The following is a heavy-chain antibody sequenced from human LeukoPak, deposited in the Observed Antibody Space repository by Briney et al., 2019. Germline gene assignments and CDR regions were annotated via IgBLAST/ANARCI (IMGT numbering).Heavy chain of an antibody. CDR3: ARESGFYGSGSYQADY. CDR2: IYYSGST. D-gene: IGHD3-10*01. J-gene: IGHJ4*02. CDR1: GGSISSSSYY. V-gene: IGHV4-39*07. Sequence: PSETLSLTCTVSGGSISSSSYYWGWIRQPPGKGLEWIGSIYYSGSTYYNPSLKSRVTISVDTSKNQFSLKLSSVTAADTAVYYCARESGFYGSGSYQADYWGQGTLVTVSS.